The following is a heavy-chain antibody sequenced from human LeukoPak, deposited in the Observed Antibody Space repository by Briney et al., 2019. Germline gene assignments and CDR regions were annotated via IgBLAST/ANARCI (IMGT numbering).Heavy chain of an antibody. CDR2: ISGDGGST. D-gene: IGHD5/OR15-5a*01. Sequence: GGPLRLSCAASGFTFDDYAMHWVRQAPGKGLEWVSLISGDGGSTYYADSVKGRFTISRDNSKNSLYLQMNSLRTEDTALYYCAKDMSQDAYYYGMDVWGQGTTVTVSS. J-gene: IGHJ6*02. CDR3: AKDMSQDAYYYGMDV. CDR1: GFTFDDYA. V-gene: IGHV3-43*02.